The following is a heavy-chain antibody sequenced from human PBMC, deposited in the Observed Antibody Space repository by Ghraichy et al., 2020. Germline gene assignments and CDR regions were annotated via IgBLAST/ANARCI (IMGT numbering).Heavy chain of an antibody. CDR1: GGSFSGYY. Sequence: GSLRLSCAVYGGSFSGYYWSWIRQPPGKGLEWIGEINHSGSTNYNPSLKSRVTISVDTSKNQFSLKLSSVTAADTAVYYCARRLNYYGSEGDYWGQGTLVTVSS. D-gene: IGHD3-10*01. V-gene: IGHV4-34*01. CDR3: ARRLNYYGSEGDY. CDR2: INHSGST. J-gene: IGHJ4*02.